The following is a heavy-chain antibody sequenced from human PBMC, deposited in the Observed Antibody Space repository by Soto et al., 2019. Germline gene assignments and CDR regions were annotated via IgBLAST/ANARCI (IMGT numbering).Heavy chain of an antibody. CDR1: GFTFSSYG. Sequence: QPGGSLRLSCAASGFTFSSYGMHWVRQAPGKGLEWVAVISYDGSNKYYADSVKGRFTISRDNSKNTPYLQMNSLRAEDTAVYYCAKDAGYCSGGSCYPYFDYWGQGTLVTVSS. CDR3: AKDAGYCSGGSCYPYFDY. CDR2: ISYDGSNK. V-gene: IGHV3-30*18. J-gene: IGHJ4*02. D-gene: IGHD2-15*01.